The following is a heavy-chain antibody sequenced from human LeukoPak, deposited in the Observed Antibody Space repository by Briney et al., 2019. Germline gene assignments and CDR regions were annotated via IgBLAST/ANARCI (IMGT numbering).Heavy chain of an antibody. CDR1: GYIFTSYY. Sequence: GASVKVSCKASGYIFTSYYMHWVRQAPGQGLEWMGIINPSGGNTTYAQKFQGRVTMTRDMSTSTVYMELSSLRSEDTAVYYCARDPFYDSSGYYYGYFDYWGQGTLVTVSS. J-gene: IGHJ4*02. D-gene: IGHD3-22*01. V-gene: IGHV1-46*01. CDR3: ARDPFYDSSGYYYGYFDY. CDR2: INPSGGNT.